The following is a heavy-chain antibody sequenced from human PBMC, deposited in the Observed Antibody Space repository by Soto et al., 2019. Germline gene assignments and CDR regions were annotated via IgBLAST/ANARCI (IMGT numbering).Heavy chain of an antibody. V-gene: IGHV1-3*05. CDR2: INAGNGNT. J-gene: IGHJ4*02. CDR3: ARGYWWRFDD. CDR1: GYTFTSYA. Sequence: QVQLVQSGAEEKKPGASVKVSCKASGYTFTSYAIHWVRQAPGQRLEWMGWINAGNGNTKYSQKFQGRVTITRDTSASTAYMELTSVKSEDTAVYFCARGYWWRFDDWGQGTLVTVSS. D-gene: IGHD2-8*02.